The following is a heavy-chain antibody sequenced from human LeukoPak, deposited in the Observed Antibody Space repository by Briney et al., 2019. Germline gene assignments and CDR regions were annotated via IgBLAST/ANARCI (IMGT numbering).Heavy chain of an antibody. J-gene: IGHJ4*02. CDR2: IYYSGST. V-gene: IGHV4-59*01. CDR1: GGSISSYY. CDR3: ARGGYYYDSIDY. Sequence: SETLSLTCTVSGGSISSYYWSWIRQPPGKGLEWIGYIYYSGSTNYNPSLKSRVTISVDTSKNQFSLKLSSVTAADTAVYYCARGGYYYDSIDYWGQGTLVTVSS. D-gene: IGHD3-22*01.